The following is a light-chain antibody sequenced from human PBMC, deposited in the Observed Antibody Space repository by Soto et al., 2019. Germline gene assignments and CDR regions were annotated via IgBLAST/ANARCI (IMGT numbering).Light chain of an antibody. CDR1: QNIGTS. Sequence: EIVLTQSPATLSLSPGERATLSCRAGQNIGTSLVWSQQKHGQSPRILIYDASHRDTGVPARFSGSGSGTDFTLTISGLEPDDFEVYYCQQRSVWPITFGQGTRLEIK. CDR2: DAS. CDR3: QQRSVWPIT. V-gene: IGKV3-11*01. J-gene: IGKJ5*01.